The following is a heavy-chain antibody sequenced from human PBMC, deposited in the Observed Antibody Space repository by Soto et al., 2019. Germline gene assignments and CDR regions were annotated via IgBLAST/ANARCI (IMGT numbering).Heavy chain of an antibody. CDR2: IRSKANSYAT. V-gene: IGHV3-73*01. CDR1: GFTFSGSA. CDR3: TRPLDESL. J-gene: IGHJ4*02. Sequence: EVQLVESGGGLVQPGGSLKLSCAASGFTFSGSAMHWVRQASGKGLEWVGRIRSKANSYATAYAASVKGRFTISRDDSKYTEYRQMNSLKTEDTAVYYCTRPLDESLWGQGTLVTVSS.